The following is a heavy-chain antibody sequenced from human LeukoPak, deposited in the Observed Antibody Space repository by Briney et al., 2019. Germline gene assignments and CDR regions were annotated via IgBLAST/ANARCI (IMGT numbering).Heavy chain of an antibody. CDR2: IRFDGSHK. CDR1: GFTFSSYG. CDR3: AREQLVLSGAFDI. Sequence: GGSLRLSCAASGFTFSSYGMHWVRQAPGKGLEWVASIRFDGSHKSYADSVKGRFTISRDNSKNTLYLQMNSLRAEDTAVYYCAREQLVLSGAFDIWGQGTMVTVSS. J-gene: IGHJ3*02. V-gene: IGHV3-30*02. D-gene: IGHD6-13*01.